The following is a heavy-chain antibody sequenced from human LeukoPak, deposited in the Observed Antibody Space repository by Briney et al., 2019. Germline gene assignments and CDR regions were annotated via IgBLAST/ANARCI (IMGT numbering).Heavy chain of an antibody. Sequence: GGSLRLSCAASGFSVRSYAMSWVRQAPGKGLEWVSSISGSGGSTYNADSVKGRATISRDNAKNSLYLQMNSLRAEDTAVYYCARGYYDTLTGPDYWGQGTLVTVSS. CDR3: ARGYYDTLTGPDY. V-gene: IGHV3-23*01. J-gene: IGHJ4*02. D-gene: IGHD3-9*01. CDR1: GFSVRSYA. CDR2: ISGSGGST.